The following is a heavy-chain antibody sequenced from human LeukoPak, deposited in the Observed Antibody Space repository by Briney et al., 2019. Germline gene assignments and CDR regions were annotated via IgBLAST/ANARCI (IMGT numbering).Heavy chain of an antibody. J-gene: IGHJ4*02. V-gene: IGHV3-23*01. CDR2: ISGRGGST. CDR1: GFTFSSYA. Sequence: GGSLRLSCAASGFTFSSYAMSWVRQAPGKGLEWVSAISGRGGSTYYADSVKGRFTISRDNSKNTLYLQMNSLRAEDTAVYYCAKVRSPTIFGVVIISPFDYWGQGTLVTVSS. CDR3: AKVRSPTIFGVVIISPFDY. D-gene: IGHD3-3*01.